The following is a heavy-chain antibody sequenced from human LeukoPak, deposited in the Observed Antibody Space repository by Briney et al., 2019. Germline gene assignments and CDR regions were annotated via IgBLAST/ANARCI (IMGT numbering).Heavy chain of an antibody. V-gene: IGHV1-2*06. D-gene: IGHD2-2*01. J-gene: IGHJ4*02. Sequence: ASVKVSCKASGYTFTGYYMHWVRQAPGQGLEWVGRINPNSGGTNYAQKFQGGVTMTRDTSISTAYMELSRLRSDDTAVYYCATSYCSSTSCLPWDFDYWGQGTLVTVSS. CDR3: ATSYCSSTSCLPWDFDY. CDR2: INPNSGGT. CDR1: GYTFTGYY.